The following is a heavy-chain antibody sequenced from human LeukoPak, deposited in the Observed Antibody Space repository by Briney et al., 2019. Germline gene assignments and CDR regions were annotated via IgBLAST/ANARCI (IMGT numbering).Heavy chain of an antibody. D-gene: IGHD2-2*01. CDR2: ISYDGSNK. CDR1: GFSFSSYG. Sequence: GGSLRLSCAASGFSFSSYGTHWVRQAPGKGLEWVAVISYDGSNKYYADSVKGRFTISRDNSKNTLYLQMNSLRAEDTAVYYCAKDLAPVPAAYDAFDIWGQGTMVTVSS. J-gene: IGHJ3*02. V-gene: IGHV3-30*18. CDR3: AKDLAPVPAAYDAFDI.